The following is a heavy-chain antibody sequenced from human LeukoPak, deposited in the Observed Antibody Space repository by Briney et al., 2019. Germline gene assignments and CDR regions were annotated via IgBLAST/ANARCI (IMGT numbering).Heavy chain of an antibody. D-gene: IGHD2-2*01. CDR1: GDSVSSNSVT. Sequence: SQTLSLTCAISGDSVSSNSVTWNWITQSPSRGLEWLGRTYYRSTWYNDYAVSVRGRITVNPDTSKNQFSLHLNSVTPEDTAVYYCARRLTQYDCFDPWGQGILVTVSS. J-gene: IGHJ5*02. CDR3: ARRLTQYDCFDP. V-gene: IGHV6-1*01. CDR2: TYYRSTWYN.